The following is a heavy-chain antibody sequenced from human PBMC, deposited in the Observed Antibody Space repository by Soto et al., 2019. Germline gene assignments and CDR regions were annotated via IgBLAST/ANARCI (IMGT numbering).Heavy chain of an antibody. CDR1: GYSFSDYD. CDR2: SAAYNDDT. Sequence: QVQLVQSGAEVKKPGASVKVSCKTSGYSFSDYDVTWVRQAPGEGPQWMGWSAAYNDDTDYAQRFQGRVTMTTDTSTSTAYMELSSLTSDDTAVYYCARSRSSAMVTPDYWGQGTLVTVSS. V-gene: IGHV1-18*01. CDR3: ARSRSSAMVTPDY. D-gene: IGHD2-2*01. J-gene: IGHJ4*02.